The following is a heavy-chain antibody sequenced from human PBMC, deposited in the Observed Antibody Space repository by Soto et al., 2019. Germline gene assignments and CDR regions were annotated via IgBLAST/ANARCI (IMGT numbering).Heavy chain of an antibody. Sequence: EVQLLESGGGLVQPGGSLRLSCAASGFTFSSYDMTWVRQAPGKGLEWVSDISGSGGSTYYADSVKGRFTISRDNSKNTLYLQMNSLRAEDTAVYYCAKDRSGVSGAINYWGQGTLVTVSS. CDR1: GFTFSSYD. CDR2: ISGSGGST. D-gene: IGHD2-2*02. V-gene: IGHV3-23*01. J-gene: IGHJ4*02. CDR3: AKDRSGVSGAINY.